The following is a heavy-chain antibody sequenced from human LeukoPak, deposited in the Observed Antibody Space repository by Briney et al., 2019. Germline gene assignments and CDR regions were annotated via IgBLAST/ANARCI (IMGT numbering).Heavy chain of an antibody. D-gene: IGHD6-6*01. CDR2: IRYDGSNK. Sequence: GGSLRLSCAASGFTFSSYGMHWVRQAPGKGLEWVAFIRYDGSNKYYADSVKGRFTISRDNSKNTLYLQMNSLRAEDTAVYYCAGEARPGSGSLDIWGQGTMVTVSS. CDR1: GFTFSSYG. V-gene: IGHV3-30*02. J-gene: IGHJ3*02. CDR3: AGEARPGSGSLDI.